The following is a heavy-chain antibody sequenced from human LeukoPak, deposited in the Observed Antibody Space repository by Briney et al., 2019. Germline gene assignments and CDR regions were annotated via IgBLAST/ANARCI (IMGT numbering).Heavy chain of an antibody. CDR2: ISASGDST. V-gene: IGHV3-23*01. J-gene: IGHJ5*02. CDR1: GVTVSRDY. CDR3: GKHPGP. Sequence: GGSLRLSCAASGVTVSRDYMSWVRQAPGKGLEWVSGISASGDSTYYADSVKGRFTLSRDNSKNTLYLQMNSLRADDTAVYYCGKHPGPWGQGTLVTVSS.